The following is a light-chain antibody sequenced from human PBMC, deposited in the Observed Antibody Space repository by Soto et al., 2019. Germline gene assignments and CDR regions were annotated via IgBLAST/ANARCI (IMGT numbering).Light chain of an antibody. J-gene: IGLJ3*02. V-gene: IGLV1-47*02. CDR2: NND. Sequence: QSVLTQPPSAXXXPGQRVTMSCSGSGSNIGPNYVYWFQQFPGTAPKLLIYNNDQRPSGVPDRFSGSKSGTSASLDISGLRSEDEADYYCAAWDDSLSGRVFGGGTKLTVL. CDR1: GSNIGPNY. CDR3: AAWDDSLSGRV.